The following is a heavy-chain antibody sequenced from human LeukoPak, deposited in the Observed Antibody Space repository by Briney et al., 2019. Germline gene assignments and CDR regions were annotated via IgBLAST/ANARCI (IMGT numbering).Heavy chain of an antibody. CDR1: EFTFSSYT. J-gene: IGHJ4*02. V-gene: IGHV3-21*01. CDR3: AREVLAGYFDY. Sequence: GGSLRLSCAASEFTFSSYTMNWVRQAPGKGLEWVSSISSGNSYLYYADSMKGRFTISRDNAKNSLYLQMNSLRAEDTAVYYCAREVLAGYFDYWGQGTLVTVSS. CDR2: ISSGNSYL.